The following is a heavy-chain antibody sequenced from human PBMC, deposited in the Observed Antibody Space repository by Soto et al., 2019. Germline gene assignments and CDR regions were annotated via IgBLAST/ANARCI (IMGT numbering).Heavy chain of an antibody. J-gene: IGHJ4*01. D-gene: IGHD3-16*01. CDR3: VSRIPSWVFDY. CDR1: GFTVTTNY. V-gene: IGHV3-53*01. Sequence: SGGSLRLSCLASGFTVTTNYMYWVRQAAGQGLEWLAVIYSGGDIHYADSVKGRFFISRDTSENTVYLRLSDLRAEDTAVYFCVSRIPSWVFDYWGQGTPVTVSS. CDR2: IYSGGDI.